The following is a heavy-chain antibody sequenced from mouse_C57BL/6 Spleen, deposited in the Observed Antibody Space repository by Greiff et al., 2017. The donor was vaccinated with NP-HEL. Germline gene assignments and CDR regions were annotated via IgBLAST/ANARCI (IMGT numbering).Heavy chain of an antibody. CDR1: GYSITSGYD. J-gene: IGHJ1*03. CDR2: ISYSGST. Sequence: DVQLQESGPGMVKPSQSLSLTCTVTGYSITSGYDWHWIRHFPGNKLEWMGYISYSGSTNYNPSLKSRISITHDTSKNHFFLKLNSVTTEDTATYYCARDDCGSSYWYFDVWGTGTTVTVSS. CDR3: ARDDCGSSYWYFDV. V-gene: IGHV3-1*01. D-gene: IGHD1-1*01.